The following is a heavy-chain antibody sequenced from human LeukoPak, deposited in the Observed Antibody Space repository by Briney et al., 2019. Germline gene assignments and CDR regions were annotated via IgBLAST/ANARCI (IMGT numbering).Heavy chain of an antibody. D-gene: IGHD1-26*01. V-gene: IGHV3-15*01. CDR3: TTEVVGSYPVDY. CDR2: IKSKTDGGTT. J-gene: IGHJ4*02. Sequence: GGSLRLSCAASGFTFSNAWMSWVRQAPGKGLEWVGRIKSKTDGGTTDYAAPVKGRFTISRDDSKNTLYLQMNSLKTEDTAVYYCTTEVVGSYPVDYWGQGTLVTVSS. CDR1: GFTFSNAW.